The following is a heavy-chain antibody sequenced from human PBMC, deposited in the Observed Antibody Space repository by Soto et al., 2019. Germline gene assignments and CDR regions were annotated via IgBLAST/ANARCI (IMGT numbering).Heavy chain of an antibody. CDR2: ISSSGSTI. D-gene: IGHD6-13*01. CDR1: GFTFSDYF. CDR3: AREAFGIAAAGTNNYYYYGMDV. Sequence: GGSLRLSCAASGFTFSDYFMSWIRQAPGKGLEWVSYISSSGSTIYYADSVKGRFTISRDNAKNSLYLQMNSPRAEDTAVYYCAREAFGIAAAGTNNYYYYGMDVWGQGTTVTVSS. J-gene: IGHJ6*02. V-gene: IGHV3-11*01.